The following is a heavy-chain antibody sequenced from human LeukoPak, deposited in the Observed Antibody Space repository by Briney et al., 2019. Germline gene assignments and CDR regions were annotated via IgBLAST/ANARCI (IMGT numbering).Heavy chain of an antibody. CDR1: GGSFSGYY. J-gene: IGHJ4*02. CDR2: INHSGST. CDR3: ASFGYDSSPWGMDY. D-gene: IGHD3-22*01. Sequence: PSETLSLTCAVYGGSFSGYYWSWIRQTPGKGLEWIGEINHSGSTNYNPSLKSRVTISVDTSKNQFSLKLSSVTAADTAVYYCASFGYDSSPWGMDYWGQGTLVTVSS. V-gene: IGHV4-34*01.